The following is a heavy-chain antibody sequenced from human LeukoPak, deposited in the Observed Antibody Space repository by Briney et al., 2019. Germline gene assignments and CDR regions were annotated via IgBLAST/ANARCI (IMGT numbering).Heavy chain of an antibody. CDR1: GGSISSYY. CDR3: ARTYGGNSLRSFDP. Sequence: SESLSLTCTVSGGSISSYYWSWIRQPPGKGLEWIGSIHHSGNTYYNPSLKSRVTISVDTSKNQFSLKLSSVTAADTAVYYCARTYGGNSLRSFDPWGQGTLVTVSS. V-gene: IGHV4-59*12. J-gene: IGHJ5*02. CDR2: IHHSGNT. D-gene: IGHD4-23*01.